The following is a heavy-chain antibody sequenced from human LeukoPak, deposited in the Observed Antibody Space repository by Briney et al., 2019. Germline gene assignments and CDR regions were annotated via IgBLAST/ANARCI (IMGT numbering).Heavy chain of an antibody. CDR2: IKSKTDGGTT. V-gene: IGHV3-15*01. CDR1: GFTFSNAW. Sequence: GGSLRLSCAASGFTFSNAWMSWVRQAPGKGLEWVGRIKSKTDGGTTDYAAPVKGRFTISRDDSKNTLYLQMNSLKTEDTAVYYCTTDVGVTTADYYHYYMDVWGKGTTVTVSS. J-gene: IGHJ6*03. D-gene: IGHD4-11*01. CDR3: TTDVGVTTADYYHYYMDV.